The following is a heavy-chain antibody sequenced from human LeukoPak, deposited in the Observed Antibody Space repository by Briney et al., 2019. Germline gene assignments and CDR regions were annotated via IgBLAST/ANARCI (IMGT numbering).Heavy chain of an antibody. CDR3: AKQDSTSSYAAFDI. CDR2: ISGIGGNT. CDR1: GFTFSNYP. D-gene: IGHD2-2*01. J-gene: IGHJ3*02. V-gene: IGHV3-23*01. Sequence: GGSLRLSCAASGFTFSNYPMSWVRQAPGKGLEWVSGISGIGGNTYYADSVKGRFTISRDNSKNTLYLQMNSLRAEDTAVYFCAKQDSTSSYAAFDICGQGTMVTVSS.